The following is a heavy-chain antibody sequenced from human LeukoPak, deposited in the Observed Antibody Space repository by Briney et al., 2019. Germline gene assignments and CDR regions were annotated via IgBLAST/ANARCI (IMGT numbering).Heavy chain of an antibody. CDR1: GFTFSNYG. CDR3: AGIKRRDGYNLEIGAFDI. Sequence: HPGGSLRLSCAASGFTFSNYGMHWVRQAPGKGLDWVAFIHYDGSNKYYADSVKGRFTISRDDSKNTLYLQMNSLRAEDTAVYYCAGIKRRDGYNLEIGAFDIWGQGTMVTVSS. D-gene: IGHD5-24*01. CDR2: IHYDGSNK. V-gene: IGHV3-30*02. J-gene: IGHJ3*02.